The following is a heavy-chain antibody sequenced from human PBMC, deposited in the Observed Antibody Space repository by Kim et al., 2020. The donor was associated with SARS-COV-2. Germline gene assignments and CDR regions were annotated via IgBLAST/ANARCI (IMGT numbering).Heavy chain of an antibody. J-gene: IGHJ3*02. D-gene: IGHD6-6*01. Sequence: YYADAVKGRFTISRDNSKNTLYLQMNSLRAEDTAVYYCARSLIAAQAFDIWGQGTMVTVSS. CDR3: ARSLIAAQAFDI. V-gene: IGHV3-33*01.